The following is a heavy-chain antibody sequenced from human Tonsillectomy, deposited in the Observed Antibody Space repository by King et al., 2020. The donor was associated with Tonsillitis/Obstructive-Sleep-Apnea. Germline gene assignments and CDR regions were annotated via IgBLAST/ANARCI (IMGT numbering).Heavy chain of an antibody. D-gene: IGHD3-9*01. J-gene: IGHJ6*03. CDR2: ISYDGSNK. V-gene: IGHV3-30*04. CDR3: ASLYYDILTGYYDPYYCYYMDV. CDR1: GFTFSSYA. Sequence: VQLVESGGGVVQPGRSLRLSWAASGFTFSSYAMHWVRQAPGKGLEWVAVISYDGSNKYYADSVKGRFTISRDNSKNTLYLQMNSLRAEDTALYYCASLYYDILTGYYDPYYCYYMDVWGKGTTVTVSS.